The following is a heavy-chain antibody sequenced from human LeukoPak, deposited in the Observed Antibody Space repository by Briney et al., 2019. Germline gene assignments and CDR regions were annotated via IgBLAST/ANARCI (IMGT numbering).Heavy chain of an antibody. D-gene: IGHD3-22*01. J-gene: IGHJ5*01. Sequence: GTSLRLSCAASGFTFSRYGMHWVRQAPGKGLEWVAVIWYDGSNKKYADSVKGRFTISRDGSKNTLYLQMNSLRAEDTAVYYCAREGSTYYWDSWGQGTLVTVSS. CDR1: GFTFSRYG. CDR2: IWYDGSNK. CDR3: AREGSTYYWDS. V-gene: IGHV3-33*01.